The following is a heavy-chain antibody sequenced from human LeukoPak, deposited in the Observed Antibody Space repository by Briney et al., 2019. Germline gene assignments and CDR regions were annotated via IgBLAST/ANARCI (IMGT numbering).Heavy chain of an antibody. CDR3: ARGRWEVRFDP. Sequence: SETLALTCAVYGGSFRGYYWSWVRQPPGKGPEWIGEISHIGSTNYNPSLESRVTISVDTSKNQFSLKLSSVTAADTAVYYCARGRWEVRFDPWGQGTLVTVSS. D-gene: IGHD1-26*01. V-gene: IGHV4-34*01. CDR1: GGSFRGYY. CDR2: ISHIGST. J-gene: IGHJ5*02.